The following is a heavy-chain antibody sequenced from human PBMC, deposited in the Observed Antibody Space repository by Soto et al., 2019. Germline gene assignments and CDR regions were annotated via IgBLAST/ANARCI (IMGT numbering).Heavy chain of an antibody. D-gene: IGHD2-15*01. J-gene: IGHJ5*02. CDR1: GGSISSFNYF. CDR2: LYYSGNT. Sequence: QLQLQESGPGLVKPSETLSLTCTVSGGSISSFNYFWGWFRQPPGKGLEWIGGLYYSGNTYYNPSLQSRVTISVDTSKKQCTLTLRSVTAADTAVYYCARGGGSTFNWFDPWGQGTLVTVSP. CDR3: ARGGGSTFNWFDP. V-gene: IGHV4-39*01.